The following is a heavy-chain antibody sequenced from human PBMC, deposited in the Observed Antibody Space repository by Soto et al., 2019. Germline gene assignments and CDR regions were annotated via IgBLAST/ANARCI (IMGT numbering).Heavy chain of an antibody. J-gene: IGHJ4*01. V-gene: IGHV1-2*04. CDR2: INPNSADT. CDR3: ARGPRKQLWLGYSDY. D-gene: IGHD5-18*01. CDR1: AGTCSSYA. Sequence: ASVKVSCKASAGTCSSYASSWVRQVPGQGLDWLGWINPNSADTTSAQKFQGWVTMTTDTSISTAYMELRLKSDDTAVYYCARGPRKQLWLGYSDYWGQGTLVTVSS.